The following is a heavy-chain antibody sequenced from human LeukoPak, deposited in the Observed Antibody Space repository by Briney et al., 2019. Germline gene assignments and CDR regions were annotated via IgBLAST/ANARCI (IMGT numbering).Heavy chain of an antibody. V-gene: IGHV1-8*03. J-gene: IGHJ6*03. CDR3: ARIPTRAKNYYYYYMDV. Sequence: ASVKVSCKASGYTFTNYDINWVRQASGQGLEWMGWLNPNSGNTAYARKFQGRVTITRSTSISTAYMELSSLRSEDTAVYYCARIPTRAKNYYYYYMDVWGKGTTVTVSS. CDR1: GYTFTNYD. D-gene: IGHD2/OR15-2a*01. CDR2: LNPNSGNT.